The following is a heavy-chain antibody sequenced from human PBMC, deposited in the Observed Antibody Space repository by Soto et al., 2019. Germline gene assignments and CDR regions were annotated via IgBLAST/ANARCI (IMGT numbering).Heavy chain of an antibody. CDR2: LSGSGATT. CDR3: AKARCSDTDCYFPDT. CDR1: GFTFSSYA. Sequence: DVQLLESGGGLVQPGGSLRLSCGASGFTFSSYAMSWVRQAPGKGLEWVSCLSGSGATTKYADSVEGRFTISRDNSKNTLYLQMDILSAEDTAIYYCAKARCSDTDCYFPDTWGQGTLVTVSS. V-gene: IGHV3-23*01. D-gene: IGHD2-21*02. J-gene: IGHJ5*02.